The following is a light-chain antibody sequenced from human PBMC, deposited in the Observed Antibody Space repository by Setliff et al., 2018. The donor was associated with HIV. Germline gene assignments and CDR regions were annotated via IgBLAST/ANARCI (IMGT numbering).Light chain of an antibody. V-gene: IGLV2-23*02. CDR3: CSNTGSNTFV. CDR1: SSDIGRYDL. CDR2: QAI. Sequence: QSALTQPASVSGSPGQSITISCTGTSSDIGRYDLVSRYQQYPGKDPKLMIYQAIKRPSGVSNRFFGSKSGNTASLTISGLQAEDEADYYCCSNTGSNTFVFGSGTKVTVL. J-gene: IGLJ1*01.